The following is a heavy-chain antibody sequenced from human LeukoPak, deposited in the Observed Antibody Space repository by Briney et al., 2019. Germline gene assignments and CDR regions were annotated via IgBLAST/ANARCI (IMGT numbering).Heavy chain of an antibody. CDR1: GFSLSTSGVG. J-gene: IGHJ4*02. CDR2: IYWNDDK. V-gene: IGHV2-5*01. CDR3: ARSGLVNCSSTSCYLPFDY. Sequence: SGPTLVKPTQTLTLTCTFSGFSLSTSGVGVGWIRQPPGKALEWLALIYWNDDKRYSPSLKSRLTITKDTSKNQVVLTMTNMDPVDTATYYCARSGLVNCSSTSCYLPFDYWGQGTLVTVSS. D-gene: IGHD2-2*01.